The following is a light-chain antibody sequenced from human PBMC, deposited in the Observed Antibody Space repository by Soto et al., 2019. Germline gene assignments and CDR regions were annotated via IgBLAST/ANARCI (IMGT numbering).Light chain of an antibody. J-gene: IGKJ3*01. CDR2: YAS. V-gene: IGKV3-15*01. Sequence: EMVMTQSPATLSVSPGERVTLSCRASESVHSNLAWYQQKPGQGPSLLIYYASTRVTGVPDRFSGSGSGPEFTLTLSRLQSEDFGVYYCQHYSNWPPTFGPGTKVEIK. CDR1: ESVHSN. CDR3: QHYSNWPPT.